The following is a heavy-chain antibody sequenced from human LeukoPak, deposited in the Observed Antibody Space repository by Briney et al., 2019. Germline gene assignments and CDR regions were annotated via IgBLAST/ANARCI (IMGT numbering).Heavy chain of an antibody. D-gene: IGHD6-6*01. Sequence: SETLSLTXTVSGGSICSYYWSWIRQSAGKGLQWLGRIHTSGSTDYNPSLGSRVTMSVDTSKNQCSLKLSSVTAADTAVYYCAREGSMTARPFVSIDYWGQGTLVTVSS. V-gene: IGHV4-4*07. CDR1: GGSICSYY. J-gene: IGHJ4*02. CDR3: AREGSMTARPFVSIDY. CDR2: IHTSGST.